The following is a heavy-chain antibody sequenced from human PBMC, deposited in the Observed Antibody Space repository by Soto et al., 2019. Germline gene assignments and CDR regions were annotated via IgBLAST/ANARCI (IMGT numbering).Heavy chain of an antibody. Sequence: GGSLRLSCAGYGFTLSSYGMHWVRQAPGKGLEWVAVISYDESNKSYADSVRGRFTISRDTSNNTVYLQMNSLTVDDTAVYFCAKQRLERWQRSEIDHWGQGTLVTVSS. V-gene: IGHV3-30*18. D-gene: IGHD5-12*01. CDR1: GFTLSSYG. CDR2: ISYDESNK. J-gene: IGHJ4*02. CDR3: AKQRLERWQRSEIDH.